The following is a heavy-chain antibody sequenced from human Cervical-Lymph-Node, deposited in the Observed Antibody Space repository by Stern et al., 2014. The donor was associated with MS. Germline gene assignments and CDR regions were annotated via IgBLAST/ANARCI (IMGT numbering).Heavy chain of an antibody. J-gene: IGHJ4*02. CDR3: VRGPDYGDRADYFDL. D-gene: IGHD4-17*01. CDR2: IKKDGSEN. CDR1: GFTLRRHW. Sequence: EVQLVESGGNLVQPGGALRLSWATSGFTLRRHWMAWVRRAPGKGMAWVANIKKDGSENLYVDSVKGRFTISRDNAKNSVSLQMSSLRVEDSAVYYCVRGPDYGDRADYFDLWGQGTLVTVSS. V-gene: IGHV3-7*04.